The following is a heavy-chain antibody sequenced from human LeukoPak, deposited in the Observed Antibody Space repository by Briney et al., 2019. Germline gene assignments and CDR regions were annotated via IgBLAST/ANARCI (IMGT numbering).Heavy chain of an antibody. V-gene: IGHV1-2*04. J-gene: IGHJ4*02. Sequence: ASVKVSCKASGYTFTGYYMHWVRQAPGQGLEWMGWINPNSGGTNYAQKFQGWVTMTRDTSISTAYMELSRLRSDDTAIYYCAREVFRDFRGNSDPIAFDYWGQGALVIVSS. CDR2: INPNSGGT. CDR3: AREVFRDFRGNSDPIAFDY. CDR1: GYTFTGYY. D-gene: IGHD4-23*01.